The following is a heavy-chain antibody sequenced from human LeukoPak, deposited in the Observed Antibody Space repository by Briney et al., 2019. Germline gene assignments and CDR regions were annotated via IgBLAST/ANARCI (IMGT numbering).Heavy chain of an antibody. CDR3: ARGRGYDSSGYYYVSTPVFDY. V-gene: IGHV4-61*01. D-gene: IGHD3-22*01. Sequence: SETLSLTCTVSGGSISSSSYYWSWIRQPPGKGLEWIGYIYYSGSTNYNPSLKSRVTISVDTSKNQFSLKLSSVTAADTAVYYCARGRGYDSSGYYYVSTPVFDYWGQGTLVTVSS. CDR1: GGSISSSSYY. J-gene: IGHJ4*02. CDR2: IYYSGST.